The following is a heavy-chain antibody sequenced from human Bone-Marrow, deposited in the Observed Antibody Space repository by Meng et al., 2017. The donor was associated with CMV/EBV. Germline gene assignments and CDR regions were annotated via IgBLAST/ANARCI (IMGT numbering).Heavy chain of an antibody. CDR2: INSDGSST. V-gene: IGHV3-74*01. J-gene: IGHJ6*02. Sequence: GESLKISCAASGFTFSSYWMHWARQAPGKGLVWVSRINSDGSSTSYADSVKGRFTISRDNAKNTLYLQMNSLRAEDTAVYYCTSRSQGGTDYYYYGMDVWGQGTTVTVSS. CDR3: TSRSQGGTDYYYYGMDV. D-gene: IGHD1-26*01. CDR1: GFTFSSYW.